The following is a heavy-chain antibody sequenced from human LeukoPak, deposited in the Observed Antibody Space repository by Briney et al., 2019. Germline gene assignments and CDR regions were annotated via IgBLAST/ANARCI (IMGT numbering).Heavy chain of an antibody. V-gene: IGHV3-53*01. CDR1: GFTVSSNY. D-gene: IGHD3-22*01. Sequence: PGGSLRLSCVASGFTVSSNYMSWVRQAPGKGLEWVSVIYSGGSTYYADSVEGRFTISRDNSKNTLYLQMNSLRAEDTAVYYCARGPNHYYDSSGYYYEAYFQHWGQGTLVTVSS. CDR3: ARGPNHYYDSSGYYYEAYFQH. J-gene: IGHJ1*01. CDR2: IYSGGST.